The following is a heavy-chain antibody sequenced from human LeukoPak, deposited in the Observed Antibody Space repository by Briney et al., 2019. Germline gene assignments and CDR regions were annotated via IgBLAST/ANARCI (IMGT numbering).Heavy chain of an antibody. CDR2: ISSSGSTI. CDR1: GFTFSTYE. V-gene: IGHV3-48*03. CDR3: AREKQQLEDYFDY. D-gene: IGHD6-13*01. J-gene: IGHJ4*02. Sequence: GGSLRLSCAASGFTFSTYEMNWVRQAPGRGLEWVSYISSSGSTIFYAGSVKGRLTISRDNAKNSLHLQMNSLRAEDTAVYYCAREKQQLEDYFDYWGQGTLVTVSS.